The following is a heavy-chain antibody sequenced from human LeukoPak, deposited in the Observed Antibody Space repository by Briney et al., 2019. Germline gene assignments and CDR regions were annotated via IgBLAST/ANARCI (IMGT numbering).Heavy chain of an antibody. CDR1: GGSISSGDYY. V-gene: IGHV4-30-4*01. D-gene: IGHD3-22*01. CDR3: AREKYYYDSSGYSVYYFDY. Sequence: SETPSLTCTVSGGSISSGDYYWSWIRQPPGKGLEWIGYIYYSGSTYYNPSLKSRVTISVDTSKNQFSLKLSSVTAADTAVYYCAREKYYYDSSGYSVYYFDYWGQGTLVTVSS. CDR2: IYYSGST. J-gene: IGHJ4*02.